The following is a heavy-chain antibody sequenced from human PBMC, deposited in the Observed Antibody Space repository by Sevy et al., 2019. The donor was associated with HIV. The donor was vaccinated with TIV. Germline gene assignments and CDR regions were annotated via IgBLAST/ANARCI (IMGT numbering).Heavy chain of an antibody. D-gene: IGHD4-17*01. CDR3: ARPRANYVDHYFFFAMDV. J-gene: IGHJ6*02. V-gene: IGHV3-30-3*01. CDR2: ISYDGSDK. Sequence: GGSLRLSCAASGFAFTNYYAMHWVRQAPGKGLEWVALISYDGSDKYYPDSVKSRFTISRDNLKNTLYLQMNSLTTEDTAVYYCARPRANYVDHYFFFAMDVWGQGTTVTVSS. CDR1: GFAFTNYYA.